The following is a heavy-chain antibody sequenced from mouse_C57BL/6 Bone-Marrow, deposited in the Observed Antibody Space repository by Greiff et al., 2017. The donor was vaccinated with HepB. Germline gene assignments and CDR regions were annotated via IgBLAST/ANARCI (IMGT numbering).Heavy chain of an antibody. Sequence: VKLQESGAELVRPGASVTLSCKASGYTFTDYEMHWVKQTPVHGLEWIGAIDPETGGTAYNQKFKGKAILTADKSSSTAYMELRSLTSEDSAVYYCTTGDYWGQGTTLTVSS. J-gene: IGHJ2*01. V-gene: IGHV1-15*01. D-gene: IGHD4-1*01. CDR3: TTGDY. CDR2: IDPETGGT. CDR1: GYTFTDYE.